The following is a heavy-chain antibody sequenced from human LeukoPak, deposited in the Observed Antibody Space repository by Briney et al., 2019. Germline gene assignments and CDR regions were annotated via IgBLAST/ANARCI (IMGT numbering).Heavy chain of an antibody. CDR2: IIPIFGTA. V-gene: IGHV1-69*01. CDR1: GGTFSSYA. D-gene: IGHD3-22*01. J-gene: IGHJ4*02. Sequence: SLKVSCKASGGTFSSYAISWVRQTPVQGLEWMGGIIPIFGTANYAQKFQGRVTITAGESTSTAYMELSSLRSEDTAVYYCASYYYDSSGYDYYFDYWGQGTLVTVSS. CDR3: ASYYYDSSGYDYYFDY.